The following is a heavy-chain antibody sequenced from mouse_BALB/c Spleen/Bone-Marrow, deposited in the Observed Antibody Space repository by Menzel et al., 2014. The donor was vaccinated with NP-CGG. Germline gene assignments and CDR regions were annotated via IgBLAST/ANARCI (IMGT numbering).Heavy chain of an antibody. D-gene: IGHD1-2*01. V-gene: IGHV14-3*02. CDR1: GFNIEDTY. CDR2: IDPANGNT. Sequence: EVLLVESGAELVKPGASVKLSCTVPGFNIEDTYMHWVKQRPEQGLEWIGRIDPANGNTKYDPKFQGKATITADTSSNTAYLQLSSLTSEDTAVYYCAEITTAAYYVMDYWGQGTSVTVSS. J-gene: IGHJ4*01. CDR3: AEITTAAYYVMDY.